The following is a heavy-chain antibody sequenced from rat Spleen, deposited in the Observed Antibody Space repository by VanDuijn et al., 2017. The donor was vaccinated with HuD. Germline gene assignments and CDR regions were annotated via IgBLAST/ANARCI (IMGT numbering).Heavy chain of an antibody. CDR3: TTYYTGDYFDY. V-gene: IGHV2-13*01. Sequence: QVQLKESGPGLVQPSQTLSLTCTVSGFSLSNYGVIWVRQPPGKGLEWMGVIWGDGSTDYNSALKSRLSISRDTSKSQVFLQMNSLQTEDTAIYFCTTYYTGDYFDYWGQGVMVTVSS. D-gene: IGHD1-1*01. CDR1: GFSLSNYG. J-gene: IGHJ2*01. CDR2: IWGDGST.